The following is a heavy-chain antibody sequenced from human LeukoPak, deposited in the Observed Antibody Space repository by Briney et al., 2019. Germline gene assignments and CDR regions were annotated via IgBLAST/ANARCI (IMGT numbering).Heavy chain of an antibody. V-gene: IGHV3-30*02. CDR1: GFTFSSYG. D-gene: IGHD3-9*01. J-gene: IGHJ6*03. Sequence: GGSLRLSCAASGFTFSSYGMHWVRQAPGKGLEWVAFIRYDGSNKYYADSVKGRFTISRDNSKNTLYLQMNSLRAEDTAVYYCAKDRASYYDILTGYFRFYYYYYMDVWGKGTTVTISS. CDR2: IRYDGSNK. CDR3: AKDRASYYDILTGYFRFYYYYYMDV.